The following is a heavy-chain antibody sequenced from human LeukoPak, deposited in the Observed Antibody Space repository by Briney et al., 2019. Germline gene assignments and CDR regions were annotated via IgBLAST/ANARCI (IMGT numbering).Heavy chain of an antibody. CDR1: GGSISSSSYY. V-gene: IGHV4-39*02. J-gene: IGHJ6*02. CDR3: ARAKVVCSSTSCGYYYGMDV. Sequence: SETLSLTCTVSGGSISSSSYYWAWLRQPPGKGLEWIGTIYYSGSTYYNPSLKSRITISVDTSRNQFSLKVSSVTAADTAVYYCARAKVVCSSTSCGYYYGMDVWGQGTTVTVSS. CDR2: IYYSGST. D-gene: IGHD2-2*01.